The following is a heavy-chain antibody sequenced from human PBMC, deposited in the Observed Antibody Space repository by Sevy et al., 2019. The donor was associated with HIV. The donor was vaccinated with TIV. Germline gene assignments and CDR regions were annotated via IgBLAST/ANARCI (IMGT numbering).Heavy chain of an antibody. CDR1: GGTFSSYA. J-gene: IGHJ4*02. CDR2: IIPIFGTA. Sequence: ASVKVSCKASGGTFSSYAISWVRQAPGQGLEWMGGIIPIFGTANYAQKFQGRVTITADESTSTAYMELSSLRSEDTAGYYCASPGGLYDSSGYYRPYFDYWGQGTLVTVSS. D-gene: IGHD3-22*01. V-gene: IGHV1-69*13. CDR3: ASPGGLYDSSGYYRPYFDY.